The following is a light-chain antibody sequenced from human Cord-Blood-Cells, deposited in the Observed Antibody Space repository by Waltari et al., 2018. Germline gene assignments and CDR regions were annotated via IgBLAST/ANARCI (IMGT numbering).Light chain of an antibody. CDR3: QQYYSTPWT. CDR2: WAS. J-gene: IGKJ1*01. CDR1: QSVLYSSNNTNY. V-gene: IGKV4-1*01. Sequence: DIVMTQSPDSLAVSLGERAPINCKSSQSVLYSSNNTNYLAWDQQKPGQPPKLLIYWASTRESGVPDRFSGSGSGTDFTLTISSLQAEDVAVYYCQQYYSTPWTFGQGTKVEIK.